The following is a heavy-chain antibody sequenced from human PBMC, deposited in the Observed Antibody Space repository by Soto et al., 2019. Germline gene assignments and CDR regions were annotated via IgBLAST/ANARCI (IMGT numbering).Heavy chain of an antibody. J-gene: IGHJ5*02. D-gene: IGHD6-13*01. Sequence: VQLQESGPGLVKPSETLSLICTVSGGSISSDYLSWIRQPAGKGLEWIGRVYTSGYSNSNPSLKSRVPMAVDTSKKQFSLNLSSVTAAETAVYYCAREPTTAGTVNWFDPWGQGTLVTVSS. CDR2: VYTSGYS. CDR1: GGSISSDY. V-gene: IGHV4-4*07. CDR3: AREPTTAGTVNWFDP.